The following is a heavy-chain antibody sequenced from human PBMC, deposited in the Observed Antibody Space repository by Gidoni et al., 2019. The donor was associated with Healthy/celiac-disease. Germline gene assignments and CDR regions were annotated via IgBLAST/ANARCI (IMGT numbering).Heavy chain of an antibody. J-gene: IGHJ4*02. CDR3: AKDPWGGVVVAATPLY. V-gene: IGHV3-30*18. CDR1: GFTFSSYG. CDR2: ISYDGSNK. Sequence: QVQLVESGGGVVQPGRSLRLSCAASGFTFSSYGMHWVRQAPGKGLGWVAVISYDGSNKYYADSVKGRFTISRDNSKNTLYLQMNSLRAEDTAVYYCAKDPWGGVVVAATPLYWGQGTLVTVSS. D-gene: IGHD2-15*01.